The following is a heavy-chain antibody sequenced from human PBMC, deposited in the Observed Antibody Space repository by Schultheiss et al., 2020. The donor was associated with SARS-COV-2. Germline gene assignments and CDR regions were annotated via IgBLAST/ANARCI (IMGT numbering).Heavy chain of an antibody. D-gene: IGHD6-13*01. CDR2: ISTNGGNT. V-gene: IGHV3-64D*06. CDR3: ARDATPPYSSSSPWFDP. Sequence: GGSLRLSCSASGFTFSSYDMHWVRQAPGKGLEYVSAISTNGGNTYYADSVKGRFTISRDNSKNTLYLQMSSLRPEDTAVYYCARDATPPYSSSSPWFDPWGQGTLVTVSS. CDR1: GFTFSSYD. J-gene: IGHJ5*02.